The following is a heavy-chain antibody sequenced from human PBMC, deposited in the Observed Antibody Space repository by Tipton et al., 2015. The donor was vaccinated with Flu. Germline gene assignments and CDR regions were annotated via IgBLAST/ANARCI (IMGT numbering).Heavy chain of an antibody. J-gene: IGHJ4*02. V-gene: IGHV4-38-2*01. CDR1: GDSISSDYF. CDR3: ARHTGDSVRGVIDY. D-gene: IGHD3-10*02. Sequence: TLSLTCAVSGDSISSDYFWGWVRRPPGKGLEWIGTIYRSGSTYYNPSLKSRLTISVDTSQNQFSLRLSSVTAADTAVYYCARHTGDSVRGVIDYWGQGTLVTVSS. CDR2: IYRSGST.